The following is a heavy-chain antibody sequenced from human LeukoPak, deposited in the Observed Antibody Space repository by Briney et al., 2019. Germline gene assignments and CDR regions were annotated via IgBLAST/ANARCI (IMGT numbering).Heavy chain of an antibody. CDR1: GFTFSSYG. CDR3: ARVIGWSLFDC. CDR2: IWYDGSKE. V-gene: IGHV3-33*01. J-gene: IGHJ4*02. Sequence: GGSLRLSCAASGFTFSSYGKHWVRQAPGKGLEWVAVIWYDGSKEYLADSVKGRFTISRDNSKNTVYLQMNSLKTEDTAVYYCARVIGWSLFDCWGQGTLVTVSS. D-gene: IGHD2-15*01.